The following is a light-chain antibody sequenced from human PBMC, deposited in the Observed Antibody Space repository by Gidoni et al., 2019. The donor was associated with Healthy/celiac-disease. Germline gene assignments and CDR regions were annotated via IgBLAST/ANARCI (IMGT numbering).Light chain of an antibody. CDR1: QSVSSN. CDR2: GAS. CDR3: QQYNNWPLT. J-gene: IGKJ4*01. Sequence: VSPGERATLSCRASQSVSSNLAWYQQKPGQAPRLLIYGASTRATGIPARFSVSGSGTEFTLTISSLQSEDFAVYYCQQYNNWPLTFGGGTKVEIK. V-gene: IGKV3-15*01.